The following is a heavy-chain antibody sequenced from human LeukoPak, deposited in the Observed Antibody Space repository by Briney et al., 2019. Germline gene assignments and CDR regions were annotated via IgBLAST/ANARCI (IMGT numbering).Heavy chain of an antibody. Sequence: GGSLRLSCAASGFTFDDYGMSWVRQAPGKGLEWVSGINWIGGSATYADSVRGRFTISRDNAKNSLYLQMNSLRAEDTALYYCARVSDISVAAYFDYWGQGTLVTVSS. CDR2: INWIGGSA. J-gene: IGHJ4*02. CDR3: ARVSDISVAAYFDY. CDR1: GFTFDDYG. D-gene: IGHD6-19*01. V-gene: IGHV3-20*04.